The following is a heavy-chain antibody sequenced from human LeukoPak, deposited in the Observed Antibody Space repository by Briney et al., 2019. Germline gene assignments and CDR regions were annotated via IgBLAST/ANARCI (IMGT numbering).Heavy chain of an antibody. Sequence: ASVKVSCTTSGDTFNSHTITWVRQAPGQGLEWMGRIVPMVAIANSAEKFQDRVTITADKSTKTVYMELSSLRSEDTAVYYCARGISRIDYWGQGTLVTVST. D-gene: IGHD2-2*01. CDR2: IVPMVAIA. J-gene: IGHJ4*02. V-gene: IGHV1-69*02. CDR1: GDTFNSHT. CDR3: ARGISRIDY.